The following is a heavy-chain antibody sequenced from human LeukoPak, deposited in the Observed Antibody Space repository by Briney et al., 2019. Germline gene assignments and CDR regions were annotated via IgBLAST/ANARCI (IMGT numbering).Heavy chain of an antibody. Sequence: PGGSLRLSCAASGFTFSSYGMHWVRQAPGKGLEWVAVISYDGSNKYYADSVKGRFTISRDNSKNTLYLQMNSLRAEDTAVYYCAKDKVQWELTYYFDYWGQGILVTVSS. V-gene: IGHV3-30*18. CDR1: GFTFSSYG. CDR3: AKDKVQWELTYYFDY. CDR2: ISYDGSNK. J-gene: IGHJ4*02. D-gene: IGHD1-26*01.